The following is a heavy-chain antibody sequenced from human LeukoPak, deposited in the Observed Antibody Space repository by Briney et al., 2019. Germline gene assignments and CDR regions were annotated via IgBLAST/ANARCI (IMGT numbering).Heavy chain of an antibody. Sequence: SGGSLRLSCEASGFTFNTYSMNWARQAPGKGLVWVSRINSDGSSTSYADSVKGRFTISRDNAKNTLYLQMNSLRAEDTAVYYCAKLGMTTVTTDNYWGQGILVTVSS. D-gene: IGHD4-17*01. CDR1: GFTFNTYS. CDR3: AKLGMTTVTTDNY. CDR2: INSDGSST. V-gene: IGHV3-74*01. J-gene: IGHJ4*02.